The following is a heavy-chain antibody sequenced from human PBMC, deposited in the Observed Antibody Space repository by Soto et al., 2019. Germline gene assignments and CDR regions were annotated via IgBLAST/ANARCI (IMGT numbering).Heavy chain of an antibody. Sequence: PGGSLRLSCAASGFTFSSYAMSWVRQAPGKGLEWVSAISGSGGSTYYADSVKGRFTISRDNSKNTLYLQMNSLRAVDTAVYYCAKDSQKTKLVVVAATQFDYWGQGTLVTVSS. CDR1: GFTFSSYA. CDR2: ISGSGGST. CDR3: AKDSQKTKLVVVAATQFDY. D-gene: IGHD2-15*01. J-gene: IGHJ4*02. V-gene: IGHV3-23*01.